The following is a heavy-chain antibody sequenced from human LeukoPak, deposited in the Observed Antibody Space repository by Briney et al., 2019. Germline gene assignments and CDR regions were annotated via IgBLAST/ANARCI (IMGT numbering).Heavy chain of an antibody. V-gene: IGHV3-23*01. D-gene: IGHD3-10*01. J-gene: IGHJ4*02. CDR1: GFTFSSYW. CDR2: ISGSGGST. Sequence: GGSLRLSCAASGFTFSSYWMSWVRQAPGKGLEWVSVISGSGGSTYYADSVKGRFTISRDNSKNTLYLQMNSLRAEDTAVYYCAREGDYYGSGSYGYWGQGTLVTVSS. CDR3: AREGDYYGSGSYGY.